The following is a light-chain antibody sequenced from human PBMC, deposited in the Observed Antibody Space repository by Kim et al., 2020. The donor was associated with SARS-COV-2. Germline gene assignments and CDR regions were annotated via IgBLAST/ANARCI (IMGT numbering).Light chain of an antibody. CDR3: QQYNSYPWT. CDR1: QSIGTW. Sequence: DIQMTQSPSTLSASVGDRVTITCRASQSIGTWLAWYQQKPGKAPNLLIYKASSLESGVPSRFSGSGFGTEFTLTISSLQPDDFTTYWCQQYNSYPWTFGEGTKVDIK. CDR2: KAS. J-gene: IGKJ1*01. V-gene: IGKV1-5*03.